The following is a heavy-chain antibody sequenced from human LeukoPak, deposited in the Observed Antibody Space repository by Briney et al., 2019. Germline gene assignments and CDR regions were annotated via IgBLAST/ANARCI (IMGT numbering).Heavy chain of an antibody. V-gene: IGHV3-30*18. J-gene: IGHJ3*02. CDR1: GFTFSSYG. CDR2: ISYDGSNK. CDR3: AKDETIFGVVIIRGEAFDI. Sequence: PGGSLRLSCAASGFTFSSYGMHWVRQAPGKGLEWVAVISYDGSNKYYADSVKGRFTISRDNSKNTLYLQMNSLRAEDTAVYYCAKDETIFGVVIIRGEAFDIWGQGTMVTVSS. D-gene: IGHD3-3*01.